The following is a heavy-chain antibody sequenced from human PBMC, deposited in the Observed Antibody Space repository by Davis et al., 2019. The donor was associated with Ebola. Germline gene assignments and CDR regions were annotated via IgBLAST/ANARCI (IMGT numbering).Heavy chain of an antibody. CDR1: GGSISNGDYA. V-gene: IGHV4-30-4*08. CDR3: AKWRYSYGAFDY. CDR2: IHHSGGT. D-gene: IGHD5-18*01. J-gene: IGHJ4*02. Sequence: SETLSLTCTVSGGSISNGDYAWSWIRQAPGKGLEWIGYIHHSGGTYYNPSLKSRLTLAVDTSKNQFSLNLSSVTAADTAVYYCAKWRYSYGAFDYWGQGTLVTVSS.